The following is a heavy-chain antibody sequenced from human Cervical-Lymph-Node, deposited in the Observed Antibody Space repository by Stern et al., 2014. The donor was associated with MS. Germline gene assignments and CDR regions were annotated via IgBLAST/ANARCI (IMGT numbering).Heavy chain of an antibody. CDR2: IGWNNVRI. D-gene: IGHD3-10*01. V-gene: IGHV3-9*01. J-gene: IGHJ4*02. CDR1: GFTFPGYA. CDR3: VKGARGSGTHHFDY. Sequence: EVQLVESGGGLVQPGGSLRLSCAAAGFTFPGYAMHWVRQGPGTGLEWVSGIGWNNVRIAYADSVKGRFTISRDDAKNSVYLQMNSLRAEDTALYYCVKGARGSGTHHFDYWGQGTLVTVSS.